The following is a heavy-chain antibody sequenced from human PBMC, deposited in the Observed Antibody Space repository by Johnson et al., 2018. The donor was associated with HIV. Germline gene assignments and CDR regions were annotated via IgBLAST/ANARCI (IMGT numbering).Heavy chain of an antibody. CDR2: INWNGGCT. J-gene: IGHJ3*02. D-gene: IGHD3-22*01. CDR3: ARVIDQYFDSILDDAFDI. CDR1: GFTFDDYG. Sequence: VQLVESGGGVVRPGGSLRLSCAASGFTFDDYGMSWVRQAPGKGLEWVSGINWNGGCTDYADSVKGRFTISRDNSKKTISLQMNSRRDEDTAVYYCARVIDQYFDSILDDAFDIWGQGAMVTVSS. V-gene: IGHV3-20*04.